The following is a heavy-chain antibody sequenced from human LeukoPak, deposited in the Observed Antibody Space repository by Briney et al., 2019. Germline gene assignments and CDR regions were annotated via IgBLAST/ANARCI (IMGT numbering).Heavy chain of an antibody. CDR3: ARLPMAMGVFDY. V-gene: IGHV4-39*01. D-gene: IGHD3-10*01. J-gene: IGHJ4*02. Sequence: SETLSLTCAVSGGSINSSSSYYLGWIRQPPGKGLEWIGSIYYSGSTYHNPSLKSRVTISVDTSKNQFSLKLSSVTAADTAVYYCARLPMAMGVFDYWGQGTLVTVSS. CDR1: GGSINSSSSYY. CDR2: IYYSGST.